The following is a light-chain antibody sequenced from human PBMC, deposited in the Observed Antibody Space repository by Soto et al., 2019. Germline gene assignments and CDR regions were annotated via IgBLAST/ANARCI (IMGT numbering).Light chain of an antibody. CDR1: QSISSW. J-gene: IGKJ1*01. CDR2: DAS. Sequence: DLQMTQSPSTLSASVGDSVTITCRASQSISSWLAWYQQEPGKAPKFLIYDASTLESGVPSRFSGSGSGTEFTLTISSLQPDDFATYYCQQYNGYWTFGQGTKVDIK. V-gene: IGKV1-5*01. CDR3: QQYNGYWT.